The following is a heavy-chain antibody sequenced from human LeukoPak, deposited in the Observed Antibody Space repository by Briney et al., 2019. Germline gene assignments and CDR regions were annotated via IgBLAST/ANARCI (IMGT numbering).Heavy chain of an antibody. CDR2: INLNSGGS. CDR1: GYTFTDYY. V-gene: IGHV1-2*02. D-gene: IGHD3-10*01. Sequence: GSVKVSCKASGYTFTDYYLHWVRQASGQGLEWMAWINLNSGGSNTAHKFQGRVTMNRDTSINTASMELTSLSSDDTAVYYCAVSDMLRVAWLDPWGQGTLVTVSS. CDR3: AVSDMLRVAWLDP. J-gene: IGHJ5*02.